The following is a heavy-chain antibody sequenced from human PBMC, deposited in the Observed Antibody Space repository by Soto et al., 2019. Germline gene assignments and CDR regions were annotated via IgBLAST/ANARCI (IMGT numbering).Heavy chain of an antibody. J-gene: IGHJ4*02. CDR2: FDPEDGET. CDR3: ATQYYYDSSGYYPDLDY. D-gene: IGHD3-22*01. Sequence: ASVKVSCKVSGYTLTELSMHWVRQAPGKGLEWMGGFDPEDGETIYAQKFQGRVTMTEDTSTDTAYMELSSLRSEDTAVYYCATQYYYDSSGYYPDLDYWGQGTLVTVSS. V-gene: IGHV1-24*01. CDR1: GYTLTELS.